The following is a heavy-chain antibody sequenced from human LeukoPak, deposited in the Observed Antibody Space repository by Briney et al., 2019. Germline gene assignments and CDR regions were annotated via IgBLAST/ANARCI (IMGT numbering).Heavy chain of an antibody. Sequence: GGSLRLSCAASGFTFSSYAMSWVRQAPGKGLEWVSAISGSGGSTYYADSVKGRFTISRDNSKNTLYLQMNSLGAEDTAVYYCGKDLTYYYGSGSFDPIDHWGPGTLVNGSS. CDR1: GFTFSSYA. J-gene: IGHJ4*02. CDR2: ISGSGGST. CDR3: GKDLTYYYGSGSFDPIDH. V-gene: IGHV3-23*01. D-gene: IGHD3-10*01.